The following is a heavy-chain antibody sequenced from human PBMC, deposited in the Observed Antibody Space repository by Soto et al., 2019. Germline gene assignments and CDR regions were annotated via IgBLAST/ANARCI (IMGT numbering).Heavy chain of an antibody. J-gene: IGHJ6*02. Sequence: GESLKISCKGSGYSFTSYWIGWVRQMPGKGMEWMGFIYPGDSDTRYSPSFQGQVAISAAKSISTAYLQWSSLKASDTVMYYCARLGGRTNWYYYFGMDVWGQGTTVTVS. CDR2: IYPGDSDT. CDR3: ARLGGRTNWYYYFGMDV. V-gene: IGHV5-51*01. CDR1: GYSFTSYW. D-gene: IGHD1-1*01.